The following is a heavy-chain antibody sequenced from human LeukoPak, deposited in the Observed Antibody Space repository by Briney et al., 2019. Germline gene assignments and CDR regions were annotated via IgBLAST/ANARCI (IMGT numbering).Heavy chain of an antibody. CDR3: ARMGGDYYDSSGYYYFDY. J-gene: IGHJ4*02. Sequence: PGRSLRLSCAASGFTFSSYAMHWVRQAPGKGLEWVAVISYDGSNKYYADSVKGRFTISRDNSKNTLYLQMNSLRAEDTAVYYCARMGGDYYDSSGYYYFDYWGQGTLVTVSS. CDR2: ISYDGSNK. CDR1: GFTFSSYA. D-gene: IGHD3-22*01. V-gene: IGHV3-30*14.